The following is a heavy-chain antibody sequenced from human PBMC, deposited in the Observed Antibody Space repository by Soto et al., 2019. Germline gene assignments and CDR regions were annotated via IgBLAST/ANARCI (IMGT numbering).Heavy chain of an antibody. CDR1: GFTFSSYA. Sequence: GGSLRLSCAASGFTFSSYAMSWVRQAPGKGLEWVSAISGSGGSTYYADSVKGRFTISGDNSKNTLYLQMNRLRAEDTAVYYCANIGEHVDFDYWGQGTLVTVSS. CDR3: ANIGEHVDFDY. CDR2: ISGSGGST. V-gene: IGHV3-23*01. D-gene: IGHD4-17*01. J-gene: IGHJ4*02.